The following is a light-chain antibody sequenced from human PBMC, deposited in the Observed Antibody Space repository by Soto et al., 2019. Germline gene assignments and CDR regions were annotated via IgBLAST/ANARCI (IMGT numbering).Light chain of an antibody. V-gene: IGKV3-20*01. CDR1: QSVSSIY. Sequence: EIVLTQSPGTLSLSPGERATLSCRASQSVSSIYLAWYQQKPGQAPRLLIYGASNRATGIPDRFSGRASGTDFTLTISRLEPEDFAVYYCQQYGSSHTFGQGTRLEIK. CDR3: QQYGSSHT. CDR2: GAS. J-gene: IGKJ5*01.